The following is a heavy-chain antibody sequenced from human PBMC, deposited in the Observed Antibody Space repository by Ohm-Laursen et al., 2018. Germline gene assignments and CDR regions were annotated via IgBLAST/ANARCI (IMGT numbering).Heavy chain of an antibody. V-gene: IGHV3-23*01. Sequence: SLRLSCAASGFTVSSNYMSWVRQAPGKGLEWVSAISGSGGSTYYADSVKGRFTISRDNSKNTLYLQMNSLRAEDTAVYYCAKSGEGYCSGGSCYSLFDYWGQGTLVTVSS. D-gene: IGHD2-15*01. CDR1: GFTVSSNY. J-gene: IGHJ4*02. CDR3: AKSGEGYCSGGSCYSLFDY. CDR2: ISGSGGST.